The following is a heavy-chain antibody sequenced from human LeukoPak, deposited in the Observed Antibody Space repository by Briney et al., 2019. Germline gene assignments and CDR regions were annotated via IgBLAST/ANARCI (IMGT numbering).Heavy chain of an antibody. J-gene: IGHJ5*02. V-gene: IGHV4-31*03. CDR3: ARCPDYYDSSWFDP. Sequence: SETLSLTCTVSGGSISSGGYYWSWIRQHPGKGLEWIGYIYYSGSTYYNPSLKSRVTISVDTSKNQFSLKLSSVTAADTAVYYCARCPDYYDSSWFDPWGQGTLVTVSS. CDR1: GGSISSGGYY. D-gene: IGHD3-22*01. CDR2: IYYSGST.